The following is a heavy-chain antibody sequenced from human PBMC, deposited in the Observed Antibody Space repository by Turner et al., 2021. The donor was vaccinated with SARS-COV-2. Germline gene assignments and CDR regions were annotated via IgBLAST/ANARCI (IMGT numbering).Heavy chain of an antibody. CDR2: IYYSGST. CDR3: ATPSVSYDSSGYFHFDL. D-gene: IGHD3-22*01. J-gene: IGHJ2*01. Sequence: QLQLQESGPGLVKPSETLSLPCTVSGGSISSSSYSWGWIRQPPGKGLEWIGSIYYSGSTYYTPSLKSRVSISVDTSKNQFSLRLSSVTAADTAVYYCATPSVSYDSSGYFHFDLWGRGTLVTVSS. V-gene: IGHV4-39*01. CDR1: GGSISSSSYS.